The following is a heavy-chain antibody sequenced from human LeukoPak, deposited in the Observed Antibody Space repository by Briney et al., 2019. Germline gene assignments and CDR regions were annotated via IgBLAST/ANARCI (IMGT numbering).Heavy chain of an antibody. CDR1: GGSFSGYY. J-gene: IGHJ5*02. Sequence: PSETLSLTCAVYGGSFSGYYWSWIRQPPGKGLEWIGEINHSGSTNYNPSLKSRVTISVDTSKNQFSLKPSSVTAADTAVYYCARDRPWGWLLLRDWFDPWGQGTLVTVSS. D-gene: IGHD3-22*01. CDR3: ARDRPWGWLLLRDWFDP. V-gene: IGHV4-34*01. CDR2: INHSGST.